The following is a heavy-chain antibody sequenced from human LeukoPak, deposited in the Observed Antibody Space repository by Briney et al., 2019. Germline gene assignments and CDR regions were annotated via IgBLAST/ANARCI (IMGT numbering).Heavy chain of an antibody. Sequence: GGSLRLSCAASGFTVISNYMSWVRQAPGKGLEWVSVICSGGNTYYADSVEGRFTISRDNAKNSLYLQMSSLRVEDTAVYYCTRDPRHFDSCGQGTLVTVSS. V-gene: IGHV3-66*01. CDR1: GFTVISNY. J-gene: IGHJ5*01. D-gene: IGHD6-6*01. CDR2: ICSGGNT. CDR3: TRDPRHFDS.